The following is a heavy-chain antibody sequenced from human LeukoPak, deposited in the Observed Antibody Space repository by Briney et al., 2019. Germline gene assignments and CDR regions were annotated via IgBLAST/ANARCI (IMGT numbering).Heavy chain of an antibody. CDR1: GGTFISYA. Sequence: SVKVSCKASGGTFISYAISWVRQAPGQGLEWMGRIIPIFGTANYAQKFQGRVTITTEESTSTDYMELSSLRSEDTAVYYCARDQVAGTGLFDYWGQGTLVTVSS. CDR3: ARDQVAGTGLFDY. V-gene: IGHV1-69*05. CDR2: IIPIFGTA. D-gene: IGHD6-19*01. J-gene: IGHJ4*02.